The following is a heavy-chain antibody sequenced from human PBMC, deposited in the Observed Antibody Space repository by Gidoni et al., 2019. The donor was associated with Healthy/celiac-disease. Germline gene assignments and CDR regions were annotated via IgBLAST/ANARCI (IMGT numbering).Heavy chain of an antibody. V-gene: IGHV4-31*03. CDR1: GASINRGGYY. CDR2: VYYNGNT. Sequence: QVQLQESGPGMARPSQTLSLTCTGSGASINRGGYYWTWIRQRPGKGLEWIGYVYYNGNTDYSPSLRSRLNISVDTSRNQFSLKLNSVTAADTAVYYCARVFWSGFVYLDVWGQGTTVTVSS. D-gene: IGHD3-3*01. CDR3: ARVFWSGFVYLDV. J-gene: IGHJ6*02.